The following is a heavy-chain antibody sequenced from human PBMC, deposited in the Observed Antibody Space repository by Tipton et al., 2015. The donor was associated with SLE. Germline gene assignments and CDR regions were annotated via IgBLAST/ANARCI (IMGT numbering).Heavy chain of an antibody. CDR2: ISAAGIST. CDR3: ARDIGGCSVGSCYLD. CDR1: GFSFSKFG. V-gene: IGHV3-23*01. Sequence: SLRLSCAASGFSFSKFGMSWVRQAPGKGLEWVSGISAAGISTFYADSVKGRFTISRDNSKNTLYLQMSSLRVEDTAVYYCARDIGGCSVGSCYLDWGQGTLVTVSS. J-gene: IGHJ4*02. D-gene: IGHD2-15*01.